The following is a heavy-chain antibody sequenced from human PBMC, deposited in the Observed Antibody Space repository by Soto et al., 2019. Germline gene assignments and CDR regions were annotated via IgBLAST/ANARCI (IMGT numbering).Heavy chain of an antibody. CDR3: ARASLVRYFDWSPAADV. CDR2: IKNKANSYTT. CDR1: GFSFRDHY. D-gene: IGHD3-9*01. Sequence: EVQLVESGGGLVQPGGSLRLSCAASGFSFRDHYMDWVRQAPGKGLEWVGRIKNKANSYTTEYAASVKGRFTISRDDPKNSLYLQMNSLKIEDTAVYYCARASLVRYFDWSPAADVW. V-gene: IGHV3-72*01. J-gene: IGHJ6*01.